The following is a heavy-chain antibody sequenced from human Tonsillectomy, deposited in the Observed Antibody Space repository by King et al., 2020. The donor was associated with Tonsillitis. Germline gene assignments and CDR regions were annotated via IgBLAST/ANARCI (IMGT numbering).Heavy chain of an antibody. CDR1: GFNFNDYY. CDR3: AVETHSGPNSRDPRCLDP. CDR2: ISSSGTYT. D-gene: IGHD4-23*01. V-gene: IGHV3-11*06. Sequence: QLVQSGGGLVKPGGSLRLSCAASGFNFNDYYMSWIRQAPGKGLEWVSFISSSGTYTEYGDSVKGRFTISRDNGNNSLFLQMNSLRVEDTAVYYCAVETHSGPNSRDPRCLDPWGPGTLVTVSS. J-gene: IGHJ5*02.